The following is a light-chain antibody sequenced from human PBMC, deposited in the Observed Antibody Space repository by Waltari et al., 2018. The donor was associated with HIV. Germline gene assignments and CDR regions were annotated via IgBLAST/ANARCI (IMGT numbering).Light chain of an antibody. CDR2: EVT. Sequence: QSALTQPPSASGSPGQSVPLSCPGTRSDVGGYNNVSWYQQHPGKAPKLMIYEVTKRPSGVPDRFSGSKSGNTASLTVSGLQAEDEADYYCSSYAGSNNFVFGTGTKVTVL. CDR1: RSDVGGYNN. J-gene: IGLJ1*01. V-gene: IGLV2-8*01. CDR3: SSYAGSNNFV.